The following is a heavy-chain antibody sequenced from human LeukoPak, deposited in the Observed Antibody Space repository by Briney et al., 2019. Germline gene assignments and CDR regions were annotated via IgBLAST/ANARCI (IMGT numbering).Heavy chain of an antibody. CDR3: AHTRGGSGNYYAIDI. V-gene: IGHV2-5*02. Sequence: SGPTLVNPTETLTLTCTVSGFSLSNAGMGVSWIRQPPGKALEWLALIYWDDDKRYSPSLRSRLTITKDTSKNQVVLTMTNMDPVDTATYYCAHTRGGSGNYYAIDIWGQGTMVTVSS. CDR2: IYWDDDK. CDR1: GFSLSNAGMG. J-gene: IGHJ3*02. D-gene: IGHD1-26*01.